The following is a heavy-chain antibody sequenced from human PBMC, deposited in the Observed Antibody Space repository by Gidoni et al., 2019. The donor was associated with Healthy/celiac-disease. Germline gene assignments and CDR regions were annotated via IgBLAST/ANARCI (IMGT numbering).Heavy chain of an antibody. CDR1: GFTFSACY. CDR3: ARDFYDSSGYLAPYYYYGMDV. D-gene: IGHD3-22*01. J-gene: IGHJ6*02. Sequence: QVQLVESGGGLVKPGGSLRLSCAASGFTFSACYMSWIRQAPGKGLEWVSYISSSGSTIYYADSVKGRFTISRDNAKNSLYLQMNSLRAEDTAVYYCARDFYDSSGYLAPYYYYGMDVWGQGTTVTVSS. CDR2: ISSSGSTI. V-gene: IGHV3-11*01.